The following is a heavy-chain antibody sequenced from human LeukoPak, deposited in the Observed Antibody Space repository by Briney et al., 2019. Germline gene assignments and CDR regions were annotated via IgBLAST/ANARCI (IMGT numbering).Heavy chain of an antibody. CDR1: GFTFSSYW. CDR3: ARDGDIVVVPAAIGYYGMDV. J-gene: IGHJ6*02. D-gene: IGHD2-2*01. CDR2: IKQDGSEK. V-gene: IGHV3-7*01. Sequence: GGSLRLSCAASGFTFSSYWMSWVRQAPGKGLEWVANIKQDGSEKYYVDSVKGRFAISRDNAKNSLYLQMNSLRAEDTAAYYCARDGDIVVVPAAIGYYGMDVWGQGTTVTVSS.